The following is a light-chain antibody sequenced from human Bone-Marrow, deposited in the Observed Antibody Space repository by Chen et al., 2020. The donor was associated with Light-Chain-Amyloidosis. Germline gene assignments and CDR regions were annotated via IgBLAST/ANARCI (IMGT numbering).Light chain of an antibody. CDR2: EVT. CDR1: ISDVGGDNH. Sequence: QSALPQPSSVSGSPGQSCTTSCTGTISDVGGDNHVSWYQQPPDKAPKLMIYEVTNRPSWVPDRFSGSKSDNTASLTISGLKTEDEADYFCSSYTITNTLVFGSGTRVTVL. V-gene: IGLV2-14*01. CDR3: SSYTITNTLV. J-gene: IGLJ1*01.